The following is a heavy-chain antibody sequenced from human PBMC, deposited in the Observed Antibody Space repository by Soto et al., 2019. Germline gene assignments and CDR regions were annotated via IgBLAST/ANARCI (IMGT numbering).Heavy chain of an antibody. D-gene: IGHD4-17*01. CDR1: GGSIRTGGYS. Sequence: QLQLQESGSGLVKPSQTLSLTCTVSGGSIRTGGYSWSWIRQPPGKGLEWIGNTYHSGNPYYNPSRRSRGTISVDGSKSQFSLKVSSVTAADTAVYYCAREDYGDYGGYFDYWGQGSLVTVSS. J-gene: IGHJ4*02. CDR3: AREDYGDYGGYFDY. CDR2: TYHSGNP. V-gene: IGHV4-30-2*01.